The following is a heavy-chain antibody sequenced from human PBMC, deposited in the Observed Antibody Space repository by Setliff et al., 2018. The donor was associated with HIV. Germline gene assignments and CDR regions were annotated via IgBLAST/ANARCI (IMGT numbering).Heavy chain of an antibody. CDR1: GDSINTDGLY. Sequence: SETLSLTCTVSGDSINTDGLYWTWIRQHPATGLEWIGYIHYNGITYYNPSLKSRVTISLDKSKNQFSLKVNSVTAADTAVYYYTRRDNSVSGYYTDHAFDIWGQGTLVTVSS. D-gene: IGHD3-22*01. V-gene: IGHV4-31*09. CDR2: IHYNGIT. J-gene: IGHJ3*02. CDR3: TRRDNSVSGYYTDHAFDI.